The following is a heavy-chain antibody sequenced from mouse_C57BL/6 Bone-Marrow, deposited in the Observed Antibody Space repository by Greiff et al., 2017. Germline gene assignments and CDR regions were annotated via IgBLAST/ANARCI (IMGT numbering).Heavy chain of an antibody. D-gene: IGHD1-1*01. CDR3: AGAGVATLDY. J-gene: IGHJ2*01. V-gene: IGHV1-26*01. Sequence: EVQLQQSGPELVKPGASVKISCKASGYTFTDYYMNWVKQSHGRSLEWIGDINPNNGGTSYNQKFKGKAKLTVDKASSTAYMELRSLTSGDSAVYYGAGAGVATLDYWGQGTTLTVSS. CDR1: GYTFTDYY. CDR2: INPNNGGT.